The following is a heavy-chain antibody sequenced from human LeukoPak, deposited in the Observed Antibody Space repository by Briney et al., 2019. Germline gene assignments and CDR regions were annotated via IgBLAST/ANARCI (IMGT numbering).Heavy chain of an antibody. D-gene: IGHD2-15*01. CDR3: AKGAEGYCSGGSCPFDY. V-gene: IGHV3-23*01. CDR2: ISGSGGST. J-gene: IGHJ4*02. Sequence: GGSLRLSCAASGFTFSSYAMSWVRQAPGKGLEWVSAISGSGGSTYYADSVKGRFTISRDNSKNTLYLQMNSLRAEDTAVYYCAKGAEGYCSGGSCPFDYWGQRTLVTVSS. CDR1: GFTFSSYA.